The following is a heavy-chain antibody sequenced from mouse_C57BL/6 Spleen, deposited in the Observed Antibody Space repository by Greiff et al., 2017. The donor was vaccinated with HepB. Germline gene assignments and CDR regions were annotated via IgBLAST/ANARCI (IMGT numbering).Heavy chain of an antibody. CDR1: GFTFSSYA. CDR3: ARDHYGSSSWAMDY. Sequence: EVQGVESGGGLVKPGGSLKLSCAASGFTFSSYAMSWVRQTPEKRLEWVATISDGGSYTYYPDNVKGRFTISRDNAKNNLYLQMSHLKSEDTAMYYCARDHYGSSSWAMDYWGQGTSVTVSS. V-gene: IGHV5-4*01. D-gene: IGHD1-1*01. CDR2: ISDGGSYT. J-gene: IGHJ4*01.